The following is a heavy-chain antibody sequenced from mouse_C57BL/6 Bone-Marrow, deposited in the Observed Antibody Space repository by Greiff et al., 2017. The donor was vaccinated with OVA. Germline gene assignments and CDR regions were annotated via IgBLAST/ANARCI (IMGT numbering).Heavy chain of an antibody. CDR1: GFTFSSYG. V-gene: IGHV5-6*01. Sequence: EVNVVESGGDLVKPGGSLKLSCAASGFTFSSYGMSWVRQTPDKRLEWVATISSGGSYTYYPDSVKGRFTISRDNAKNTLYLQMSSLKSEDTAMYYCARLGNGHWYFDVWGTGTTVTVSS. D-gene: IGHD1-1*01. J-gene: IGHJ1*03. CDR2: ISSGGSYT. CDR3: ARLGNGHWYFDV.